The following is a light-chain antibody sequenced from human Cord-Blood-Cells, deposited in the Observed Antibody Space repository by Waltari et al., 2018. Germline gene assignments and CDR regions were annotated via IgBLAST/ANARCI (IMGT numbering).Light chain of an antibody. Sequence: EIVMTQSPLSLPVTPGEPASISCRSSQSLLHSNGYNYWDWYLQKPGQSPQLLIYLGSNLASGVPDRFSGSGSGTDFTLKISRVEAEDVGVYYCMQALQTPYTFGQGTKLEIK. CDR3: MQALQTPYT. CDR1: QSLLHSNGYNY. V-gene: IGKV2-28*01. J-gene: IGKJ2*01. CDR2: LGS.